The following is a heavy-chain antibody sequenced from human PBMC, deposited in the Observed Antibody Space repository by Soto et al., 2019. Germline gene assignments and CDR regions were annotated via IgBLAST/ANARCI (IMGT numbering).Heavy chain of an antibody. CDR1: GFTFSSYG. Sequence: QVQLVESGGGVVQPGRSLRLSCAASGFTFSSYGMHWVRQAPGKGLAWVAVISYDGSNKYYADSVKGRFTISRDNSKNTLYLQMNSLIAEDTAVYYCAKGDCGGDCYSFDAFDIWGQGTMVTVSS. CDR3: AKGDCGGDCYSFDAFDI. J-gene: IGHJ3*02. D-gene: IGHD2-21*02. CDR2: ISYDGSNK. V-gene: IGHV3-30*18.